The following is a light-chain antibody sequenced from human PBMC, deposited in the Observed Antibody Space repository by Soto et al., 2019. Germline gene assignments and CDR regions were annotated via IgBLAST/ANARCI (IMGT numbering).Light chain of an antibody. CDR2: EVS. CDR3: TSYAGSDIWV. Sequence: QSVLTQPPSASGSPGQSVTISCTGTSSDVGAYNYVSWYQQYPGKAPKLMIYEVSKRPPGVPDRVSGSKSGKTASPTVSGIQPEDEAEYSCTSYAGSDIWVFGGGTKLTVL. CDR1: SSDVGAYNY. J-gene: IGLJ3*02. V-gene: IGLV2-8*01.